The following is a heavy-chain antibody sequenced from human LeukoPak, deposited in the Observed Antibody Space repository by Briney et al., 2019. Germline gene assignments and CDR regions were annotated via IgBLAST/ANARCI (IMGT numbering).Heavy chain of an antibody. CDR1: GYGFPGYY. J-gene: IGHJ4*02. CDR3: ASESDIRSWYCGPYYSVY. V-gene: IGHV1-2*02. D-gene: IGHD6-13*01. Sequence: GASETVSRKASGYGFPGYYLHWVGQDPGPGIEWVGLINPNCGCRNYAQQFLGRVTMTRVTSNSTAYMVLSRLRSDDAAVDHCASESDIRSWYCGPYYSVYCGEGGLVTLSS. CDR2: INPNCGCR.